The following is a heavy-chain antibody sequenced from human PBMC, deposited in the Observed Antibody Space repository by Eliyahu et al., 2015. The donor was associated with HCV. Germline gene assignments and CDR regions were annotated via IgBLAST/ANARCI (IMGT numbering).Heavy chain of an antibody. CDR2: IYYSGST. CDR3: ARDSLAVAGTIDY. J-gene: IGHJ4*02. Sequence: QLQLQESGPGLVKPSETXSLTCTGSGGSIXXTDYYXGWXRQSPGKEXEWIGSIYYSGSTYYKPSLKSRVTISVDTSKNQFSLKVTSVSAADTAVYYCARDSLAVAGTIDYWGQGTLVTVSS. V-gene: IGHV4-39*07. D-gene: IGHD6-19*01. CDR1: GGSIXXTDYY.